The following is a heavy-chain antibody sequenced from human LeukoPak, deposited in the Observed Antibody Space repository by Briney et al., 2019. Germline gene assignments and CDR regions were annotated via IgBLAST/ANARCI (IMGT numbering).Heavy chain of an antibody. V-gene: IGHV4-39*01. CDR2: IYYSGNT. CDR1: GGSISNSDYY. Sequence: PSETLSPTCTVSGGSISNSDYYGAWIRQPPGKGLEWIGSIYYSGNTYYNPSLKSRVTISVDTSKNQFSLKLSSVTAADTAVYYCASHRRYSTGSEEFDYWGQGTLVTVSS. J-gene: IGHJ4*02. CDR3: ASHRRYSTGSEEFDY. D-gene: IGHD6-19*01.